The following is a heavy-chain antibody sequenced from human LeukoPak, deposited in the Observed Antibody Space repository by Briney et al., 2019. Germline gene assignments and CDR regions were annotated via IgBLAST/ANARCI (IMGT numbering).Heavy chain of an antibody. CDR1: GFSLSTRGLG. CDR3: AHRAQDTFDI. J-gene: IGHJ3*02. V-gene: IGHV2-5*01. CDR2: IYYNDDK. Sequence: SGPTLVNPTQTLTLTCTFSGFSLSTRGLGVGWIRQPPGKALEWLALIYYNDDKRYSPSLKSRLTITKDTSTNQVVLTLTNMDPVDTATYYCAHRAQDTFDIWGQGTMVTASS.